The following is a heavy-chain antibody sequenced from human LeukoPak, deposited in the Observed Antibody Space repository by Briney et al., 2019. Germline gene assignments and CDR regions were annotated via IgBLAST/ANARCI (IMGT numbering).Heavy chain of an antibody. V-gene: IGHV3-21*01. J-gene: IGHJ6*03. D-gene: IGHD3-10*01. Sequence: GGSLRLSCAASGFTFSSYSMNWVRQAPGKGLEWVSSISSSSYIYYADSVKGRFTISRDNAKNSLYLQMNSLRAEDTAVYYCAGRETYYYGSGSYLVYMDVWGKGTTVTVSS. CDR1: GFTFSSYS. CDR2: ISSSSYI. CDR3: AGRETYYYGSGSYLVYMDV.